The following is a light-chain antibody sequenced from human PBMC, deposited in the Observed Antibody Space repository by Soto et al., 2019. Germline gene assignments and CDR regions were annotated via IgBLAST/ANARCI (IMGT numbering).Light chain of an antibody. CDR1: QGIGNA. CDR2: GAS. J-gene: IGKJ1*01. CDR3: LQDYNYPRT. V-gene: IGKV1-6*01. Sequence: AIQMTQSPSSLSASVGDRVTISCRASQGIGNALGWYQQKPGKPPKVLIYGASSLHSGVPSRFSGRGSGTDFTLTISSLQPEDFATYYCLQDYNYPRTFGQGTKVDIK.